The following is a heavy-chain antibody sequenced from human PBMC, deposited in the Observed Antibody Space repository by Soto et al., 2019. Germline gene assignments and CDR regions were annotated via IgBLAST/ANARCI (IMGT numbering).Heavy chain of an antibody. Sequence: SETLSLTCSVSGGSISSVSYYWGWIRQPPGKGLEWIGYISYSGSTHYSPSLKSRVSITVDTSKNQFSLNLASVSAEDTAVYYCARTSLTIFGPSNDYYGMGVWGLGTMVTVSS. D-gene: IGHD3-3*01. CDR2: ISYSGST. V-gene: IGHV4-39*07. CDR3: ARTSLTIFGPSNDYYGMGV. J-gene: IGHJ6*02. CDR1: GGSISSVSYY.